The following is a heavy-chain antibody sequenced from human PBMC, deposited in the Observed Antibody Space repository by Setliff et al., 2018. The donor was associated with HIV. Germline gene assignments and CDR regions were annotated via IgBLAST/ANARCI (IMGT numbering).Heavy chain of an antibody. D-gene: IGHD3-10*01. CDR3: ARGALLAVFDFDH. CDR1: GYTFTDYN. V-gene: IGHV1-2*02. J-gene: IGHJ4*02. Sequence: ASVKVSCKASGYTFTDYNIHWVRQAPGQGLEWMGWINPKSGGTNYVQNFQGRVSMTRDTSITTAYMELNRLRSDDTAVYYCARGALLAVFDFDHWGQGTQVTVSS. CDR2: INPKSGGT.